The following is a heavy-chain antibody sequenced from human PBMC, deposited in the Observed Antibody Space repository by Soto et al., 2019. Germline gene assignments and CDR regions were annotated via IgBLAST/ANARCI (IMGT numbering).Heavy chain of an antibody. Sequence: QVQLVESGGGVVQPGRSLRLSCAASGFTVSSYAMHWVRQAPGKGLEWVAVISYDGSNKYYADSVKGRFTISRDNSKNTLYLQMNSLRAEDTAVYYCARDQAGKSGFGEKTFDYWGQGTLVTVSS. J-gene: IGHJ4*02. D-gene: IGHD3-10*01. CDR3: ARDQAGKSGFGEKTFDY. CDR1: GFTVSSYA. CDR2: ISYDGSNK. V-gene: IGHV3-30-3*01.